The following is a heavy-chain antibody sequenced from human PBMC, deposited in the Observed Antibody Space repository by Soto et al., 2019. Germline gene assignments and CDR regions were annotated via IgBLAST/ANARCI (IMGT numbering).Heavy chain of an antibody. CDR1: GYTFTSYG. D-gene: IGHD2-15*01. J-gene: IGHJ5*02. CDR2: ISAYNGNT. CDR3: ARVPARTVVVVVAATLSWFAP. Sequence: QVQLVQSGAEVKKPGASVKVSCKASGYTFTSYGISWVRQAPGQGLEWMGWISAYNGNTNYAQKLQGRVTMTTDTSTSTAYLERRTLRSYDTAVYYCARVPARTVVVVVAATLSWFAPWGQGTLVTVSS. V-gene: IGHV1-18*01.